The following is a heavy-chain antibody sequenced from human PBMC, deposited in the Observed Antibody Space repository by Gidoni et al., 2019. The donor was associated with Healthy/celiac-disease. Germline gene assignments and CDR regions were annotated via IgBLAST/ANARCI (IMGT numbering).Heavy chain of an antibody. CDR2: ISYDGSNK. V-gene: IGHV3-30-3*01. CDR1: GFTFSSYA. Sequence: QVQLVESGGGVVQPGRSLRLSCAASGFTFSSYAMHWVRQAPGKGLEWVAVISYDGSNKYYAASVKGRFTISRDNSKNTLYLQMNSLRAEDTAVYYCARAAYSSGYNRFDPWGQGTLVTVSS. D-gene: IGHD6-19*01. CDR3: ARAAYSSGYNRFDP. J-gene: IGHJ5*02.